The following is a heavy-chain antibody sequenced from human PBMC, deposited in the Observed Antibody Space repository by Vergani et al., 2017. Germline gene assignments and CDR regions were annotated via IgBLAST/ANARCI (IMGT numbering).Heavy chain of an antibody. CDR2: IKRKAAGGTT. D-gene: IGHD3-16*01. V-gene: IGHV3-15*01. J-gene: IGHJ4*02. Sequence: EVQLVESGGGLVKPGGSLRVSCAVSGITFSNAWMSWVRQTPGKGLEWLGLIKRKAAGGTTDYPAPVKGKFIISRDNSKNTLYLDIKSLKVDGTAVYYCSAGGDGGSRGIDFWGQGTLVTVSS. CDR3: SAGGDGGSRGIDF. CDR1: GITFSNAW.